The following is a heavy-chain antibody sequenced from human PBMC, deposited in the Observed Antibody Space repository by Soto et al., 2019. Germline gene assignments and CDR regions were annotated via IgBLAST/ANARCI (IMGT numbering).Heavy chain of an antibody. CDR2: ISSSSSYI. D-gene: IGHD3-9*01. J-gene: IGHJ4*02. Sequence: EVQLVESGGGLVKPGGSLRLSCAASGFTFSSYSMNWVRQAPGKGLEWVSSISSSSSYIYYADSVKGRFTISRDNAKNSLNLQMNSLGAEDTAVYYCASIDYDMLTGYCPYWGQGTLVTVSS. V-gene: IGHV3-21*01. CDR3: ASIDYDMLTGYCPY. CDR1: GFTFSSYS.